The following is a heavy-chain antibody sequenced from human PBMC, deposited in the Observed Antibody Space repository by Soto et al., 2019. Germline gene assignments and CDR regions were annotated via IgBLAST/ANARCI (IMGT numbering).Heavy chain of an antibody. V-gene: IGHV1-69*02. CDR3: ASGSGLYGMDV. J-gene: IGHJ6*02. D-gene: IGHD3-10*01. CDR1: GGTFSSYT. Sequence: GASVKVSCKASGGTFSSYTISWVRQAPGQGLEWMGRIIPILGIANYAQKFQGRFTITADKSTSTAYMELSSLRSEDTAVYYCASGSGLYGMDVWGQGTTVTVSS. CDR2: IIPILGIA.